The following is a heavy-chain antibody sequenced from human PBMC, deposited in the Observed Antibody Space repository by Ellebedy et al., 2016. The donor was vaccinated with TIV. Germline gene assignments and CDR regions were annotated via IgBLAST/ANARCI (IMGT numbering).Heavy chain of an antibody. V-gene: IGHV3-23*01. CDR1: GFTFSSYA. J-gene: IGHJ4*02. D-gene: IGHD6-19*01. CDR3: AKGRGGGSDSSAPRYYFDS. Sequence: PGGSLRLSCAASGFTFSSYAMSWVRQAPGKGLEWVSTISHTGSRTYYTNSVEGRFIISRDNPKRTLYLQMNSLRAEDTAIYYCAKGRGGGSDSSAPRYYFDSWGLGTLVTVSS. CDR2: ISHTGSRT.